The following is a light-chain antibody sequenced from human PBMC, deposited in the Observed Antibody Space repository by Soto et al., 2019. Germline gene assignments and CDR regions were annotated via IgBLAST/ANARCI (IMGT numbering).Light chain of an antibody. J-gene: IGLJ1*01. CDR2: EVS. CDR1: SSDVGGSKY. Sequence: ALTQPASVSGSPGQSITISCTGTSSDVGGSKYVSWYQQLPGKAPRLMIYEVSNRPSGVSNRFSGSKSGNTASLTVSGLQAEDEADYYCGSFSSSSTLYVFGTGTKVTVL. CDR3: GSFSSSSTLYV. V-gene: IGLV2-14*01.